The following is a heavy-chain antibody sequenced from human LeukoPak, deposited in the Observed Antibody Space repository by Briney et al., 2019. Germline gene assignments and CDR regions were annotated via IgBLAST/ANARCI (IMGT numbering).Heavy chain of an antibody. CDR2: IYPGGSDT. J-gene: IGHJ4*02. CDR3: ARKRRPRTPYTPTGY. Sequence: GESLKISCQGSGYTFTTYWIAWLRQMPGKGLEWMGIIYPGGSDTTYSPSFQGQVTISANKSASTAYLQWSSLEASDTTLYYCARKRRPRTPYTPTGYWGQGTLVTVSS. CDR1: GYTFTTYW. V-gene: IGHV5-51*01. D-gene: IGHD4-11*01.